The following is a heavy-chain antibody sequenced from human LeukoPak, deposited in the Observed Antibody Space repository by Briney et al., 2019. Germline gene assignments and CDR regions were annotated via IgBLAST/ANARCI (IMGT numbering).Heavy chain of an antibody. CDR1: GFTFSTYW. Sequence: PGGSLTLSCAASGFTFSTYWMHWVRQPPGKGPVWVSRINSDGSDTSYADSVKGRFTVSRDNAKNTLYLQMSSLRPDDTALYYCSTSSDWYLVSSDHWGQGTLVTVSS. CDR3: STSSDWYLVSSDH. D-gene: IGHD6-19*01. V-gene: IGHV3-74*01. CDR2: INSDGSDT. J-gene: IGHJ4*02.